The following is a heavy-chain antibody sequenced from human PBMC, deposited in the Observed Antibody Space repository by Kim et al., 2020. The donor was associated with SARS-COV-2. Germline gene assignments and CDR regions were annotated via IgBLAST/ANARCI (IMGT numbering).Heavy chain of an antibody. D-gene: IGHD4-17*01. J-gene: IGHJ4*02. Sequence: NTNYAQKLQGRVNMTTDTSTSTAYMELRSLRSDDTAVYYCARVGDDYDTIWGQGTLVTVSS. CDR2: NT. CDR3: ARVGDDYDTI. V-gene: IGHV1-18*01.